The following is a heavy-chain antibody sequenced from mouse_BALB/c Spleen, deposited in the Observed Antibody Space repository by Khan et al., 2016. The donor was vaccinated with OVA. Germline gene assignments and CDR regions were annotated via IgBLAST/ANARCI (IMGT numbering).Heavy chain of an antibody. D-gene: IGHD1-2*01. V-gene: IGHV5-15*02. Sequence: EVELVESGGGLVQPGGSRKLSCAASGFTFSDYGMAWVRQAPGKGPEWVAFISDLAYTIYYADTVTGRFTISRENAKKILYLEMSSLRSEDTAMYYCVRAGGTAPVAYWGLGTLVTVSA. CDR1: GFTFSDYG. J-gene: IGHJ3*01. CDR3: VRAGGTAPVAY. CDR2: ISDLAYTI.